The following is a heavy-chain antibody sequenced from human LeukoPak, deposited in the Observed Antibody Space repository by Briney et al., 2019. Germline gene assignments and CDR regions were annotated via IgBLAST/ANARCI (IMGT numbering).Heavy chain of an antibody. V-gene: IGHV1-46*01. Sequence: ASVKVSCKASGYTFTSYYMHWVRQAPGQGLEWMGIINPSGGSTSYAQKFQGRVTMTRDMSTSTVYMELSSLRPEDTAVYYCAKSYYDSSGYRGDFENWGQGTLVTVSS. CDR3: AKSYYDSSGYRGDFEN. J-gene: IGHJ4*02. CDR1: GYTFTSYY. D-gene: IGHD3-22*01. CDR2: INPSGGST.